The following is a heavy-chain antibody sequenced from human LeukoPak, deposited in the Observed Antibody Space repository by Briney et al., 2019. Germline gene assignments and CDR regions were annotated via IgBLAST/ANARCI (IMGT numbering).Heavy chain of an antibody. CDR2: IYTSRST. J-gene: IGHJ4*02. D-gene: IGHD6-6*01. V-gene: IGHV4-4*07. CDR3: ARDLRYSSSSEGLRY. CDR1: GGSISSYY. Sequence: SETLSLTCTVSGGSISSYYWSWIRQPAGKGLEWIGRIYTSRSTNYNPSLKSRVTISVDTSKNQFSLKLSSVTAADTAVYYCARDLRYSSSSEGLRYWGQGTLVTVSS.